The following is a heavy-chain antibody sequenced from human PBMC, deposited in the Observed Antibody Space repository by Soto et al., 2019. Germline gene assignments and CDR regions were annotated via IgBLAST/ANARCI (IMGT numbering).Heavy chain of an antibody. CDR1: GGSISSYY. CDR2: IYYSGST. J-gene: IGHJ4*02. Sequence: SETLSLTCTVSGGSISSYYWSWIRQPPGKGLEWIGYIYYSGSTNYNPSLKSRVTISVDTSKNQFSLKLSSVTAADTAVYYCARDRVRDGYSTFDYWGQGTLVTVSS. V-gene: IGHV4-59*01. CDR3: ARDRVRDGYSTFDY. D-gene: IGHD4-4*01.